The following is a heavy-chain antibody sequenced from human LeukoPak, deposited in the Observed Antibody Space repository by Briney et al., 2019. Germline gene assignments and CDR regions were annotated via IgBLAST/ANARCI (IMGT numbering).Heavy chain of an antibody. CDR2: ISSSGSTI. V-gene: IGHV3-11*01. CDR1: GFTFSDYY. J-gene: IGHJ6*03. D-gene: IGHD1-26*01. Sequence: GGSLRLSCAASGFTFSDYYMSWIRQAPGKGLEWVSYISSSGSTIYYADSVKGRFTISRDNAKNSLYLQMNSLRAADTAVYYCARDHSSASYTYYYYYIDVWGKGTTVTVSS. CDR3: ARDHSSASYTYYYYYIDV.